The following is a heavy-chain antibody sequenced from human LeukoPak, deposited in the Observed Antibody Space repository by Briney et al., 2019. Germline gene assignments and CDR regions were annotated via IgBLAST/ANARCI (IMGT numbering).Heavy chain of an antibody. CDR1: GGSISSGGYY. J-gene: IGHJ4*02. CDR2: IYYSGST. Sequence: SQTLSLTCTVSGGSISSGGYYWSWIRQHPGKGLEWIGYIYYSGSTYYNPSLKSRVTISVDTSKNQFSLKLSSVTAADTAVYYCARGAYDSSAYYYSYFDYWGQGTLVTVSS. CDR3: ARGAYDSSAYYYSYFDY. V-gene: IGHV4-31*03. D-gene: IGHD3-22*01.